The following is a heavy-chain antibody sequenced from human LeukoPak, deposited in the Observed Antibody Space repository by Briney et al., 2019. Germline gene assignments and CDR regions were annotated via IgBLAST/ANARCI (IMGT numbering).Heavy chain of an antibody. Sequence: SETLSLTCTVSGYSISSGYYWGWIRQPPGKGLEWIGSIYHSGSTYYNPSLKSRVTISVDTSKNQFSLKLSSVTAADTAVYYCARGNLAGTGYWGQGTLVTVSS. V-gene: IGHV4-38-2*02. CDR1: GYSISSGYY. CDR3: ARGNLAGTGY. D-gene: IGHD6-13*01. CDR2: IYHSGST. J-gene: IGHJ4*02.